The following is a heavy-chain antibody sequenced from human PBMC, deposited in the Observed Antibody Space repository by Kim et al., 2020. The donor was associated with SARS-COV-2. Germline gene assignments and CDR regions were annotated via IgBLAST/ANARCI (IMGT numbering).Heavy chain of an antibody. CDR3: ARSNRILSFGGVIATPPDY. D-gene: IGHD3-16*02. CDR2: IYYSGST. V-gene: IGHV4-59*01. Sequence: SETLSLTCTVSGGSISSYYWSWIRQPPGKGLEWIGYIYYSGSTNYNPSLKSRVTISVDTSKNQFSLKLSSVTAADTAVYYCARSNRILSFGGVIATPPDYWGQGTLVTVSS. J-gene: IGHJ4*02. CDR1: GGSISSYY.